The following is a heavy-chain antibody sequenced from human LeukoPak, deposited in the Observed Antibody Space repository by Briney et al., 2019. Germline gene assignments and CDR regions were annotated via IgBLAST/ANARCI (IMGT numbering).Heavy chain of an antibody. Sequence: GGSLRLSCAASGFTFRSYSMNWVRQAPGKGLEWVSSISSSSSYIYYADSVKGRFTISRDNAKNSLYLQMNSLRAEDTAVYYCARADYAYYYYYGTDVWGQGTTVTVSS. CDR1: GFTFRSYS. CDR2: ISSSSSYI. J-gene: IGHJ6*02. CDR3: ARADYAYYYYYGTDV. V-gene: IGHV3-21*01. D-gene: IGHD4-17*01.